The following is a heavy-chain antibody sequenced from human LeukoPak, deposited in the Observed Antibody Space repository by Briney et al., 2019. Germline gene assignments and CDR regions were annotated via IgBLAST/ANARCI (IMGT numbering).Heavy chain of an antibody. V-gene: IGHV3-30*18. CDR3: AKDYPHSSGWYGLDY. Sequence: GGSLRLSCAASGFTFSTYGMHWVRQAPGKGLEWVAVISYDGSNKYYADSVKGRFTISRDNSKNTLYLQMNSLRVEDTAVYYCAKDYPHSSGWYGLDYWGQGTLVTVSS. D-gene: IGHD6-19*01. J-gene: IGHJ4*02. CDR1: GFTFSTYG. CDR2: ISYDGSNK.